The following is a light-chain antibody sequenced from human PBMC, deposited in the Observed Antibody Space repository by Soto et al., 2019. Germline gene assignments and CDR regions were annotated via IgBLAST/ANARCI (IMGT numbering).Light chain of an antibody. J-gene: IGLJ2*01. V-gene: IGLV6-57*04. CDR2: EGN. Sequence: NFMLTQPHSVSESPGKPVTISCTRSSGSIASNYVQWYQQRPCSVPTTVIYEGNQRPSGVPDRFSGSTDGSSNSASLTISGLQTEDEADYYCQSYDSSTVVFGGGTKLTVL. CDR1: SGSIASNY. CDR3: QSYDSSTVV.